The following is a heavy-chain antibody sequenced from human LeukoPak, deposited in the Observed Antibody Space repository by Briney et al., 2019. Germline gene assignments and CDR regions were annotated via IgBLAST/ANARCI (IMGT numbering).Heavy chain of an antibody. Sequence: GGSLRLSCAASGFTFSSYAMSWVRQAPGKGLEWVSAISGSGGSTYYADSVKGRFTISRDNSTNTLYLQMNSLRAEDTAVYYCAKHAIVVVPAAHNWFDPWGQGTLVTVSS. D-gene: IGHD2-2*01. J-gene: IGHJ5*02. V-gene: IGHV3-23*01. CDR3: AKHAIVVVPAAHNWFDP. CDR2: ISGSGGST. CDR1: GFTFSSYA.